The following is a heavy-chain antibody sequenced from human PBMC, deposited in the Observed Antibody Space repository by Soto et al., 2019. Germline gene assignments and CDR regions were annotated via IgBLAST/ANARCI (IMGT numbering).Heavy chain of an antibody. J-gene: IGHJ4*02. CDR1: GFTFSSYA. CDR3: AKDRAEEQRVPHGFY. D-gene: IGHD6-6*01. V-gene: IGHV3-23*01. CDR2: ISGSGGST. Sequence: EVQLLESGGGLVQPGGSLRLSCAASGFTFSSYAMSWVRQAPGKGLEWVSAISGSGGSTYYADSVKGRFTISRDNSKNTLYPQMSSLRAEYTAVYYCAKDRAEEQRVPHGFYWGQGTLVTVSS.